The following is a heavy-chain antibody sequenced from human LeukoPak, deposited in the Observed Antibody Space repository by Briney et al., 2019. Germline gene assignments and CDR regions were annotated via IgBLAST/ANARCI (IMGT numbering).Heavy chain of an antibody. CDR3: ARRYSSSLPDY. Sequence: GGSLRLSCAASGFTFSSYWMHWVRPAPGKGLVWVSRINSDGSSTSYADSVKGRFTISRDNAKNTLYLQMTSLRAEDTAVYYCARRYSSSLPDYWGQGTLVTVSS. D-gene: IGHD6-13*01. J-gene: IGHJ4*02. V-gene: IGHV3-74*01. CDR2: INSDGSST. CDR1: GFTFSSYW.